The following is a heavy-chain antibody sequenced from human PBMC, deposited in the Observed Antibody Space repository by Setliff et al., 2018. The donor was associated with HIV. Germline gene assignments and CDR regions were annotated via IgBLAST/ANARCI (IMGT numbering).Heavy chain of an antibody. J-gene: IGHJ4*02. CDR2: IYYSGST. D-gene: IGHD6-13*01. V-gene: IGHV4-39*07. CDR1: GGSINSSHYY. Sequence: SETLSLTCAVSGGSINSSHYYWGWIRRPPGKGPEWIGSIYYSGSTYYSPSLKSRVAMSIDTSKNQFSLKLSSVTAADTAMYYCARGSHGTSWTDYWGQGTLVTVSS. CDR3: ARGSHGTSWTDY.